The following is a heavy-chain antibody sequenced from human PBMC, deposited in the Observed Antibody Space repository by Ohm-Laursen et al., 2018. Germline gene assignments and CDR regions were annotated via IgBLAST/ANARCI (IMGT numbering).Heavy chain of an antibody. Sequence: SLRLSCAASGFPFSAYSMNWVRQAPGKGLEWLSYISSSSSAIYYADSVKGRFTISRDNAKNSLYLQMYSLRAEDTAVYYCARGPYDYWGQGSLVTVSS. J-gene: IGHJ4*02. V-gene: IGHV3-48*04. CDR2: ISSSSSAI. CDR3: ARGPYDY. CDR1: GFPFSAYS.